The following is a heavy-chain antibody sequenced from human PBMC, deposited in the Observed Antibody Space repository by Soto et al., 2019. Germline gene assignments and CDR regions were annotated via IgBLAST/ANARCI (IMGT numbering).Heavy chain of an antibody. J-gene: IGHJ4*02. D-gene: IGHD4-17*01. Sequence: EVQLLESGGGLVQPGGSLRLSCAASGFTFSSFAMTWVRQAPGKGLEGVSSLTGSGDSTYYADSVKGRFTISRDNSKNTLYLQMNSLRADDTALYYCAKGTAVTTGDMAYWGQGTLVTVSS. CDR1: GFTFSSFA. V-gene: IGHV3-23*01. CDR3: AKGTAVTTGDMAY. CDR2: LTGSGDST.